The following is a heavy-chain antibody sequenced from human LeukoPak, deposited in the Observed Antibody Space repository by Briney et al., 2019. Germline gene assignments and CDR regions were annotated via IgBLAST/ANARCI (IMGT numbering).Heavy chain of an antibody. CDR2: ISYDGSNK. J-gene: IGHJ4*02. V-gene: IGHV3-30*03. CDR3: ALYNATLDY. D-gene: IGHD2-2*02. CDR1: GLTFSSYG. Sequence: GGSLRLSCAASGLTFSSYGMHWVRQAPGKGLEWVAVISYDGSNKYYADSVKGRFTISRDNSKNTLYLQMNSLRAEDTAVYYCALYNATLDYWGQGTLVTVSS.